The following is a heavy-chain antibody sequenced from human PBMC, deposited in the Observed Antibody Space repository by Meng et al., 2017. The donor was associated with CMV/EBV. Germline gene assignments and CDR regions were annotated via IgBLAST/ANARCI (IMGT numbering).Heavy chain of an antibody. J-gene: IGHJ5*02. CDR2: INPNSGGT. D-gene: IGHD1-26*01. CDR3: ARSPGAITNWFDP. V-gene: IGHV1-2*02. Sequence: ASVKVSCKASGYTFTGYYMHWVRQAPGQGLEWMGWINPNSGGTNYAQKFQGRVTMTRDTSISTAYMELSRLRSDETAVYYCARSPGAITNWFDPWGQGTLVTVSS. CDR1: GYTFTGYY.